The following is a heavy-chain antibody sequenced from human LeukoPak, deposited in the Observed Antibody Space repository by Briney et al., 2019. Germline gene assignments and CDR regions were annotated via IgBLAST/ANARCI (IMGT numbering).Heavy chain of an antibody. D-gene: IGHD3-10*01. Sequence: SEALSLTCTVSGYSISSGYYWGWIRQPPGKGLEWIGSIYHSGSTYYNPSPKSRVTISVDTSKDQFSLKLSSVTAADTAVYYCARPLGSSGSFDYWGQGTLVTVSS. CDR3: ARPLGSSGSFDY. J-gene: IGHJ4*02. CDR2: IYHSGST. CDR1: GYSISSGYY. V-gene: IGHV4-38-2*02.